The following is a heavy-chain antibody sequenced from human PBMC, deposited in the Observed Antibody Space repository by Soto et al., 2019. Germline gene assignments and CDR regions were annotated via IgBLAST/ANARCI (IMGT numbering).Heavy chain of an antibody. CDR3: ARAVVLPAAMFWVANWFDA. CDR1: GYTFTSYG. V-gene: IGHV1-18*01. Sequence: ASVKVSCKASGYTFTSYGISWVRQAPGQGLEWMGWISAYNGNTNYAQKLQGRVTMTTDTSTSTAYMELRSLRSDDTAVYYCARAVVLPAAMFWVANWFDAWGPGTLVT. CDR2: ISAYNGNT. J-gene: IGHJ5*02. D-gene: IGHD2-2*01.